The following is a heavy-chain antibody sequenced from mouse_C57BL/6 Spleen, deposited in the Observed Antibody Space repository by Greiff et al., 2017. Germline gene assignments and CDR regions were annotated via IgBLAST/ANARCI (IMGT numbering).Heavy chain of an antibody. V-gene: IGHV1-82*01. CDR3: ARGSSWFAY. CDR2: IYPGDGDT. CDR1: GYAFSGSW. J-gene: IGHJ3*01. Sequence: QVQLQQSGPELVKPGASVKISCKASGYAFSGSWMNWVKQRPGKGLEWIGRIYPGDGDTNYNGKFKGKATLTADKSSSTAYMQLSSLTSEDSAVYFCARGSSWFAYWGQGTLVTVSA.